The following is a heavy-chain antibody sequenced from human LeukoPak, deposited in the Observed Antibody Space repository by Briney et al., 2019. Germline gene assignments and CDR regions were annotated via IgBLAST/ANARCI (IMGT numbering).Heavy chain of an antibody. D-gene: IGHD6-13*01. Sequence: ASVKVSCKASGYTFTGYYMHWVRQAPGQGLEWMGWINPNSGGTNYAQKFQGRVTMTRDTSISTAYMELSRLRSDDTAVYYCVRRYSSSWPPPYYYYMDVWGKGTTVTISS. J-gene: IGHJ6*03. CDR1: GYTFTGYY. CDR3: VRRYSSSWPPPYYYYMDV. V-gene: IGHV1-2*02. CDR2: INPNSGGT.